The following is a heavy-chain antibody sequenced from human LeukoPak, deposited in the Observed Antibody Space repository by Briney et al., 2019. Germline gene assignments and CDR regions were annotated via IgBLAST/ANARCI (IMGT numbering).Heavy chain of an antibody. CDR2: INPNSGGT. D-gene: IGHD4-17*01. J-gene: IGHJ5*02. V-gene: IGHV1-2*02. CDR3: ARNYGDYMLNWFDP. CDR1: GYTFTRYY. Sequence: ASVKVSCKACGYTFTRYYMHWVRQAPGQGRDWMGWINPNSGGTNYAQKFQGRVTKTRDTSISTAYMELSRLRSDDTAVYYCARNYGDYMLNWFDPWGQGTLVTVSS.